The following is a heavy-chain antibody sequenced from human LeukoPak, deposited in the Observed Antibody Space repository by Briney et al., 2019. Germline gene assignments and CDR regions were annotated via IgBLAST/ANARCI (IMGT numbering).Heavy chain of an antibody. Sequence: GASVKVSCKASGYTFTDYYMHWVRQAPGQGLEWMGWINPNSGGTNYAQKFQGRVTMTTDTSTSTAYMELRSLRSDDTAVYYCARAAGLLYSSLTRNWFDPWGQGTLVTVSS. CDR3: ARAAGLLYSSLTRNWFDP. J-gene: IGHJ5*02. D-gene: IGHD2-8*01. CDR2: INPNSGGT. V-gene: IGHV1-2*02. CDR1: GYTFTDYY.